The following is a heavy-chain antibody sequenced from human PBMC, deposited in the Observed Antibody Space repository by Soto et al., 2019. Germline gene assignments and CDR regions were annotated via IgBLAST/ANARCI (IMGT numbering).Heavy chain of an antibody. J-gene: IGHJ6*02. Sequence: EVQLVESGGGLMQPGGSLRLSCAASGFTVSSNYMSWVRQAPGKGLEWVSAIYSGGSTYYADSVKGRFTISRDNSKNTLYLQMNSLRVEDTAVYYCARSSSVVGHYYHYGMDVWGQGTTVTVSS. V-gene: IGHV3-53*01. CDR3: ARSSSVVGHYYHYGMDV. CDR2: IYSGGST. CDR1: GFTVSSNY. D-gene: IGHD6-19*01.